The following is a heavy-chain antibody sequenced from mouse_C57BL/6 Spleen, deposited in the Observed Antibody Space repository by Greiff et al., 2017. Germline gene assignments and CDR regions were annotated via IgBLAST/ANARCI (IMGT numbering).Heavy chain of an antibody. Sequence: VKLMESGPGLVAPSQSLSITCTASGFSLTSYGVHWVRQPPGKGLEWLVVIWSDGSTTYNSALNSILSISKDNSESQVFLKMNRLQTDDTAMYYVAKHYDGYSYYAMDYWGQGTSVTVSS. CDR3: AKHYDGYSYYAMDY. J-gene: IGHJ4*01. CDR2: IWSDGST. CDR1: GFSLTSYG. D-gene: IGHD2-3*01. V-gene: IGHV2-6-1*01.